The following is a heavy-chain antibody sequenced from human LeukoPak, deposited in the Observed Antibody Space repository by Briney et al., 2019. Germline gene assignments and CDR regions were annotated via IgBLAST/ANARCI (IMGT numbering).Heavy chain of an antibody. CDR3: ARAHSGSYYVDY. CDR1: GFTFRSYE. Sequence: GGSLTLSCEDSGFTFRSYEMNWVRQAPGKGLEWVSVIYSGGSTYYADSVKGRFTISRDNSKNTLYLQMNSLRAEDTAVYYCARAHSGSYYVDYWGQGTLVTVSS. D-gene: IGHD1-26*01. J-gene: IGHJ4*02. V-gene: IGHV3-66*01. CDR2: IYSGGST.